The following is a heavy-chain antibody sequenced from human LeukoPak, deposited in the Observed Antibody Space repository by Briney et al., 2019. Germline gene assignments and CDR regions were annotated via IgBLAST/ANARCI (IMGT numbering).Heavy chain of an antibody. CDR1: GYTFTGYY. D-gene: IGHD3-10*01. Sequence: ASVKVSCKASGYTFTGYYMHWVRQAPGQGLEWMGWINPNSGGTNYAQKFQGRVTMTRDTSISTAYMELRSLRSDDTAVYYCARDRPYLWFGELSPHLWGQGTLVTVSS. V-gene: IGHV1-2*02. CDR3: ARDRPYLWFGELSPHL. J-gene: IGHJ5*02. CDR2: INPNSGGT.